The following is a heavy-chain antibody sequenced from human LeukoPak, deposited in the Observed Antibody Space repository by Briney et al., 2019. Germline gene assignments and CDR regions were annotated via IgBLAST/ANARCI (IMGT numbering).Heavy chain of an antibody. D-gene: IGHD5-12*01. CDR3: ARDVVGMGGYGAYVGLPLDY. CDR1: GFTFSDYY. V-gene: IGHV3-11*04. Sequence: GGSLRLSCAASGFTFSDYYMSWIRQAPGKGLEWVSYISSSGSTIYYADSVKGRFTISRDNAKNSLYLQMNSLRAEDTAVYYCARDVVGMGGYGAYVGLPLDYWDQGTLVTVSS. J-gene: IGHJ4*02. CDR2: ISSSGSTI.